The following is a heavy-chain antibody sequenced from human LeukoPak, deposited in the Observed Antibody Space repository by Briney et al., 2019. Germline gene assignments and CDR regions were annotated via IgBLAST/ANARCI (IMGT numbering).Heavy chain of an antibody. Sequence: SETLSLTCTVSGGSISSYYWSWIRQPPGKGLEWIGHIYYSGSTNYNPSLKSRVTISVDTSNNQFSLKLGSVTTADTAVYYCARGRSYYTYWGQGTLVTVSS. CDR3: ARGRSYYTY. V-gene: IGHV4-59*01. CDR1: GGSISSYY. J-gene: IGHJ4*02. CDR2: IYYSGST. D-gene: IGHD1-26*01.